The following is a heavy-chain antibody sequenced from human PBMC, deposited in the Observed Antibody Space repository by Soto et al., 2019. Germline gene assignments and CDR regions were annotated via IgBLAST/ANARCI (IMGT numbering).Heavy chain of an antibody. J-gene: IGHJ6*02. Sequence: QVQLVQSGAEVKKPGSSVKVSCKASGGTFSSYAISWVRQAPGQGLEWMGGVIPSSGTANYAQKFQGRVKITADESTSTAYMELSSLTSEDTAVYYCARSQGSSTSLEIYYYYYYGMDVWGQGTTVTVSS. D-gene: IGHD2-2*01. V-gene: IGHV1-69*01. CDR3: ARSQGSSTSLEIYYYYYYGMDV. CDR2: VIPSSGTA. CDR1: GGTFSSYA.